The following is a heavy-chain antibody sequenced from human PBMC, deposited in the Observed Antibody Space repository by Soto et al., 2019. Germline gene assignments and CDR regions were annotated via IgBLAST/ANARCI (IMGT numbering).Heavy chain of an antibody. D-gene: IGHD6-13*01. V-gene: IGHV4-31*03. Sequence: QVQLQESGPGLVKPSQTLSLTCTVSGGSISSGGYYWSWIRQHPGKGLEWIGYIYYSGSTYYNPSLKSRVTISVDTSKNQVSLKLSSVTAADTAVYYCARETIGYSSSRAFDYWGQGTLVTVSS. J-gene: IGHJ4*02. CDR2: IYYSGST. CDR3: ARETIGYSSSRAFDY. CDR1: GGSISSGGYY.